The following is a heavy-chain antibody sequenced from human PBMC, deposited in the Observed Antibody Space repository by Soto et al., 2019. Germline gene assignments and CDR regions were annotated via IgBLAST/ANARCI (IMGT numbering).Heavy chain of an antibody. J-gene: IGHJ4*02. CDR3: ARARVKGSFDWLLRPQDY. CDR2: ISYDGSNK. CDR1: GFTFSSYA. Sequence: GGSLRLSCAASGFTFSSYAMHWVRQAPGKGLEWVAVISYDGSNKYYADSVKGRFTISRDNSKNTLYLQMNSLRAEDTAVYYCARARVKGSFDWLLRPQDYWGQGTLVTVSS. D-gene: IGHD3-9*01. V-gene: IGHV3-30-3*01.